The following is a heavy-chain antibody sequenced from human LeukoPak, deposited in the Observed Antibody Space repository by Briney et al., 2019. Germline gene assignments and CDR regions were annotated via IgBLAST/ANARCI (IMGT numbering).Heavy chain of an antibody. V-gene: IGHV1-69*04. CDR1: GGTSNSHA. CDR2: IIPNLGTT. D-gene: IGHD3-22*01. Sequence: ASVKVSCKASGGTSNSHAISWVRQAPGQGLEWMGRIIPNLGTTNRAQNFQDRVTLTADKSTNTAYMELTSLTSDDTAVYYCATTDDGGGYQWGDFFDFWGQGTLVTVSS. CDR3: ATTDDGGGYQWGDFFDF. J-gene: IGHJ4*02.